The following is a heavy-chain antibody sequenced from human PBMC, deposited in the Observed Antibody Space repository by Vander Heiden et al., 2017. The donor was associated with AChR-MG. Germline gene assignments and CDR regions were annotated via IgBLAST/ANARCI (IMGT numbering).Heavy chain of an antibody. V-gene: IGHV3-48*01. CDR2: ISSSSGTI. D-gene: IGHD5-12*01. CDR1: GFTFSNYN. CDR3: ARGRRDGYNSMDY. J-gene: IGHJ4*02. Sequence: EVQLVESGGGLVQPGGSLRLSCAASGFTFSNYNMSWVRPAPGKGLEWVSYISSSSGTIYYADSVKGRFTISRDNAKNSLYLQMNSLGAEDTAVYYCARGRRDGYNSMDYWGQGTLVTVSS.